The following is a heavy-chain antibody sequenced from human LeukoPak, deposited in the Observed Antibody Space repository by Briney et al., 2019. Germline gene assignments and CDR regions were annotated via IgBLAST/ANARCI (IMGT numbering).Heavy chain of an antibody. Sequence: GGSLRLSCAASGFTFSSYGMSWVRQAPGKGLEWVSAISGSGGSTYYADSVKGRFTISRDNSKNTLYLQMNSLRAEDTAVYYCAKVLGVAGDYYYYYYMDVWGKGTTVTISS. D-gene: IGHD6-19*01. CDR3: AKVLGVAGDYYYYYYMDV. J-gene: IGHJ6*03. CDR1: GFTFSSYG. CDR2: ISGSGGST. V-gene: IGHV3-23*01.